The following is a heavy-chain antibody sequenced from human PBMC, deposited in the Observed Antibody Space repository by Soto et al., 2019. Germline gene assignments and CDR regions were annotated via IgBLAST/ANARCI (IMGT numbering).Heavy chain of an antibody. CDR1: GGSISSGGYY. Sequence: QVQLQESGPGLVKPSQTLSLTCTVSGGSISSGGYYWSWIRQHPGKGLEWIGYISYSGSTYYNPALTSRVTISVDTSKTQFSLKLSSVTAADTAVYYCAAGGIAAAVDYYYYGMDVWGQGTTVTVSS. CDR2: ISYSGST. D-gene: IGHD6-13*01. CDR3: AAGGIAAAVDYYYYGMDV. V-gene: IGHV4-31*03. J-gene: IGHJ6*02.